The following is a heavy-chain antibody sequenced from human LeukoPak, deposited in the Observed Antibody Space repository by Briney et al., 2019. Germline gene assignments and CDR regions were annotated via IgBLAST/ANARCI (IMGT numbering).Heavy chain of an antibody. CDR2: IKQDGSEK. D-gene: IGHD3-3*01. J-gene: IGHJ4*02. V-gene: IGHV3-7*01. CDR3: ASGYYDFWSGYSHSYYFDY. CDR1: GFTFSSYW. Sequence: GGSLRLSCAASGFTFSSYWMSWVGQAPGKGLEWVANIKQDGSEKYYVDSVKGRFTISRDNAKNSLYLQMNSLRAEDMAVYYWASGYYDFWSGYSHSYYFDYWGQGTLVTVSS.